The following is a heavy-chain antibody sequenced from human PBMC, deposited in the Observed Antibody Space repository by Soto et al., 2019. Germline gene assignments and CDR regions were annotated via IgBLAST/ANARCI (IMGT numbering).Heavy chain of an antibody. CDR3: ARRRGSSWAAVLDYYYYGMDV. CDR2: IYHSGST. D-gene: IGHD6-13*01. V-gene: IGHV4-4*01. CDR1: GCSISSSNW. Sequence: QAQLQESGTGLVKPSGTLSLTCAVSGCSISSSNWWSWVRQPPGKGMEWIGEIYHSGSTNYNPSLTGRVSMTVDKSKKQFALKLSAVAAADTAVYCCARRRGSSWAAVLDYYYYGMDVWGQGTTVTVSS. J-gene: IGHJ6*02.